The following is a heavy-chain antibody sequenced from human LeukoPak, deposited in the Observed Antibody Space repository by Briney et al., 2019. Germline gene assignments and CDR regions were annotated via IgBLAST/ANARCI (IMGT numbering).Heavy chain of an antibody. J-gene: IGHJ4*02. CDR3: ARESSSGWYLDY. D-gene: IGHD6-19*01. CDR2: ISYDGSNK. V-gene: IGHV3-30-3*01. Sequence: GGSLRLSCAASGFTFSSYAMHWARQAPGKGLEWVAVISYDGSNKYYADSVKGRFTISRDNSKNTLYLQMNSLRAEDTAVYYCARESSSGWYLDYWGQGTLVTVSS. CDR1: GFTFSSYA.